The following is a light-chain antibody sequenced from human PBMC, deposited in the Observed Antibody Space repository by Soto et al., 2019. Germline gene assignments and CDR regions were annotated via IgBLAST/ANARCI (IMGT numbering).Light chain of an antibody. Sequence: DIQMTQSPSSLSASVGDRVTITCRASQTISTYFNWYQQKPGKAPRLLIYDASSLLSGVPSRFSGSGSGTDITLTIASLQPEDFSTYYCQQSDSTPYTFGQGTKVEI. CDR3: QQSDSTPYT. CDR1: QTISTY. J-gene: IGKJ2*01. V-gene: IGKV1-39*01. CDR2: DAS.